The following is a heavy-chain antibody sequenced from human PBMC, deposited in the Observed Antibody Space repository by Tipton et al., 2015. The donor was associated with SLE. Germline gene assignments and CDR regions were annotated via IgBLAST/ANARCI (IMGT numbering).Heavy chain of an antibody. CDR3: ASRDYGDNWDFDL. V-gene: IGHV1-2*02. CDR2: INPNSGDT. CDR1: GYRFNNYG. J-gene: IGHJ2*01. D-gene: IGHD4-17*01. Sequence: QLVQSGAEVKKPGASVKVSCKASGYRFNNYGITWVRQAPGQGLEWMGWINPNSGDTSYAQNFRGRVTITRDTSINTAYMELSRLTVDDAAGDYCASRDYGDNWDFDLWGRGTLVTVSS.